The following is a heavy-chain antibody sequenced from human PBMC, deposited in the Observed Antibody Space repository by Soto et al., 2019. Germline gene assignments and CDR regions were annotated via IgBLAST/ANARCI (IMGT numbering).Heavy chain of an antibody. J-gene: IGHJ3*02. CDR1: GGSISSGDYY. CDR2: IYYSGST. Sequence: QVQLQESGPGLVKPSQPLSLTCTVSGGSISSGDYYWSWIRQPPGKGLEWIGYIYYSGSTYYNPSLKSRVTISVDTSKNQFSLKLSSVTAAETAVYYCARVLRGTLYAFDIWGQGTMVTVSS. D-gene: IGHD3-10*01. V-gene: IGHV4-30-4*01. CDR3: ARVLRGTLYAFDI.